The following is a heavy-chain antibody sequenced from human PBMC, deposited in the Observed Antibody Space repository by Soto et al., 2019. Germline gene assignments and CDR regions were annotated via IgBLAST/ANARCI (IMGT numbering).Heavy chain of an antibody. J-gene: IGHJ4*02. CDR1: GYSFATYW. V-gene: IGHV5-51*01. CDR3: ARSHVYDDYALDY. D-gene: IGHD4-17*01. CDR2: IYAGDSDT. Sequence: GESLKISCKGSGYSFATYWIGWVRQMPGKGLEWMGIIYAGDSDTRYSPSFQGQVTISADKSISTAYLQWSSLKASDTAMYYCARSHVYDDYALDYWGQGTLVTVSS.